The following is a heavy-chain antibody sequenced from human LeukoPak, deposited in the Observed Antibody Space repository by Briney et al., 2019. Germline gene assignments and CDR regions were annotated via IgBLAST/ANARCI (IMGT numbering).Heavy chain of an antibody. Sequence: GGSLRLSCAASGFTFSSFEMTWVRQAPGKGLEWISYISSSGSTRYYADSVKGRFTISRDNAKNSLYLQMNSLRAEDTAVYYCARASGGSYYWGYYYMDVWGKGTTVTVSS. CDR3: ARASGGSYYWGYYYMDV. V-gene: IGHV3-48*03. CDR2: ISSSGSTR. D-gene: IGHD1-26*01. J-gene: IGHJ6*03. CDR1: GFTFSSFE.